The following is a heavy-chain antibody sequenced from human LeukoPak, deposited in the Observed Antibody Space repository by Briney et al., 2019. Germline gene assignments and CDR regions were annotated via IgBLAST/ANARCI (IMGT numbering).Heavy chain of an antibody. J-gene: IGHJ3*02. V-gene: IGHV4-4*07. CDR3: ARGRYCSADICSGGDAFDI. CDR1: GGSTNNYY. D-gene: IGHD2-15*01. CDR2: IYTRGST. Sequence: SETLSLTCTVSGGSTNNYYWSWIRQPAGKGLEWIGRIYTRGSTNYNPSLKSRVTMSVDTSKNQFSLKLSSVTAADTAVYYCARGRYCSADICSGGDAFDIWGQGTMVSVSS.